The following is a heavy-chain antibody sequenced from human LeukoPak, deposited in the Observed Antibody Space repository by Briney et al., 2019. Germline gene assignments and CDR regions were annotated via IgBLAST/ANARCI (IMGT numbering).Heavy chain of an antibody. CDR2: IKQDGSDK. Sequence: GGSLRLSCAASGFTFSRFRMSWVRQAPGKGLEWVANIKQDGSDKDYVDSVKGRFTISRDNAKNSLYLQMNSLRAEDTALYYCARNFGGGDSSGPYSWGQGTQVTVSS. CDR1: GFTFSRFR. V-gene: IGHV3-7*03. D-gene: IGHD3-22*01. CDR3: ARNFGGGDSSGPYS. J-gene: IGHJ4*02.